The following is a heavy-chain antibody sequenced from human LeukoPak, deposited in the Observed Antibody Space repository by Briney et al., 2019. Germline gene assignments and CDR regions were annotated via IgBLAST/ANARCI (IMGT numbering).Heavy chain of an antibody. CDR1: GYTFTGYY. V-gene: IGHV1-2*06. J-gene: IGHJ3*02. D-gene: IGHD3-22*01. CDR2: INPSSGGT. Sequence: ASVKVSCKASGYTFTGYYMHWVRQAPGQGLEWMGRINPSSGGTNYAQKFQGRVTMTRDTSISTAYMELSRLRSDDTAVYYCASSLGYDSSGYYPEDAFDIWGQGTMVTVSS. CDR3: ASSLGYDSSGYYPEDAFDI.